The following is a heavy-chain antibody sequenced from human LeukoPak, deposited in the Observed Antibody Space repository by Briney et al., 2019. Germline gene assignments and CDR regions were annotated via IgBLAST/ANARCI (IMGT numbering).Heavy chain of an antibody. Sequence: GGSLRLSCAASGFTFSSYTMNWVRQAPGKGLEWVSSISSRSTYIYYADSVKGRFTISRDNAKNSLYLQMNSLRAEDTAMYYCARDQNDSSGYSGGLDYWGQGTLVTVSS. D-gene: IGHD3-22*01. J-gene: IGHJ4*02. CDR2: ISSRSTYI. CDR1: GFTFSSYT. CDR3: ARDQNDSSGYSGGLDY. V-gene: IGHV3-21*01.